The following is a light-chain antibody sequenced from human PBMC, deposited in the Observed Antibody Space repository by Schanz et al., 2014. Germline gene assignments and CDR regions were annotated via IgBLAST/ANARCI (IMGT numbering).Light chain of an antibody. V-gene: IGLV2-11*01. CDR2: DVS. Sequence: QSALTQPRSMSGSPGQSVTISCTGTSGDVGEYNYVSWFQQYPGKAPKLMIYDVSTRPLGVPDRFSGSKSGITASLTISGLQAEDEADYYCAAWDDSLSGVVFGGGTKLTVL. J-gene: IGLJ2*01. CDR1: SGDVGEYNY. CDR3: AAWDDSLSGVV.